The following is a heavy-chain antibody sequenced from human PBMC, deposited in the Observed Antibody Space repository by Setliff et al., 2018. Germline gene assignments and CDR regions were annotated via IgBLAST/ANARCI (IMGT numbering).Heavy chain of an antibody. CDR2: VFSGDSDT. CDR3: ARRATGRPVPEDY. J-gene: IGHJ4*02. Sequence: PGESLKISCKGSGYNFINYWIGWVRQMPGKGLEWMGIVFSGDSDTRYSPSFQGQVTMSADKSINTAYLQWSSLKASDTAMYYCARRATGRPVPEDYWGQGTLVTVSS. D-gene: IGHD6-6*01. CDR1: GYNFINYW. V-gene: IGHV5-51*01.